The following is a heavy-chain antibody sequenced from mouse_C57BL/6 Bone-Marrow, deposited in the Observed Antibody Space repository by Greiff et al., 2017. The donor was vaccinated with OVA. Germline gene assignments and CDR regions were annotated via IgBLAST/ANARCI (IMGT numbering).Heavy chain of an antibody. D-gene: IGHD2-5*01. Sequence: EVKLVESGGGLVQPGGSLKLSCAASGFTFSDYYMYWVRQTPEKRLEWVAYISNGGGSTYYPHTVKGRFTISRDNAKNTLYLQMSRLKSDDTAMYYCARARDYSNLYYYSMDYWGQGASVTVSS. CDR1: GFTFSDYY. J-gene: IGHJ4*01. V-gene: IGHV5-12*01. CDR2: ISNGGGST. CDR3: ARARDYSNLYYYSMDY.